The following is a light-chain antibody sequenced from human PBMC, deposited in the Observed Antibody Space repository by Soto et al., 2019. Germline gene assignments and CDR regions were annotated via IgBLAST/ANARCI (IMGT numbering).Light chain of an antibody. CDR2: DVS. CDR1: QSVSTY. CDR3: QQRGNWPWT. V-gene: IGKV3-11*01. J-gene: IGKJ1*01. Sequence: EIVLTQSPATLSLSTEERATLSCRASQSVSTYLAWYQQKPGQAPRLLISDVSKRATGIPARFSGSGSGTDFTRTSGSLEPEDFAVYYFQQRGNWPWTLGQGTKVEIK.